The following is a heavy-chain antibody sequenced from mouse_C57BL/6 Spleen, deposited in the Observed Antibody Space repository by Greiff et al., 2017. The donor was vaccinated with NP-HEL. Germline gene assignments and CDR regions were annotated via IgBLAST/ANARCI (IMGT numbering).Heavy chain of an antibody. CDR3: ATFITTGKDY. D-gene: IGHD1-2*01. CDR1: GYTFPSYW. J-gene: IGHJ2*01. V-gene: IGHV1-50*01. Sequence: VQLQQPGAELVKPGASVKLSCKASGYTFPSYWMQWVKQRPGQGLEWIGEIDPSDSYTNYNQKFKGKATLTVDTSSSTAYMQLSSLPSEDSAVYSCATFITTGKDYWGQGTTLTVSS. CDR2: IDPSDSYT.